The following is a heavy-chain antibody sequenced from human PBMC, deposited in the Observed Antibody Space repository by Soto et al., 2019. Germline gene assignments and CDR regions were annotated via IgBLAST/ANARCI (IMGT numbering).Heavy chain of an antibody. CDR2: ISSTTNYI. V-gene: IGHV3-21*06. Sequence: GGSLRLSCAASGFTYTRYSMNWVRQAPGEGLEWVSSISSTTNYIYYGDSMKGRFTISRDNAKNSLYLEMNSLRAEDTAVYYCARESEDLTSNFDYWGQGTLVTVSS. CDR1: GFTYTRYS. CDR3: ARESEDLTSNFDY. J-gene: IGHJ4*02.